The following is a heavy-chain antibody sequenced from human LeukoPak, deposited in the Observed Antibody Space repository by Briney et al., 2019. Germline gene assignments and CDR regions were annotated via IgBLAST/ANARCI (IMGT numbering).Heavy chain of an antibody. CDR3: ARLGIGVVPSAMLGDYYFDY. D-gene: IGHD2-2*01. CDR1: GGSISSYY. J-gene: IGHJ4*02. CDR2: IYYSGST. V-gene: IGHV4-59*08. Sequence: ETLSLTCTVSGGSISSYYWSWIRQPQGKGLEWIGYIYYSGSTKYNPSLKSRVTISVDTSKNQFSLKLTSVTAADTAVYYCARLGIGVVPSAMLGDYYFDYWGQGTLVTVSS.